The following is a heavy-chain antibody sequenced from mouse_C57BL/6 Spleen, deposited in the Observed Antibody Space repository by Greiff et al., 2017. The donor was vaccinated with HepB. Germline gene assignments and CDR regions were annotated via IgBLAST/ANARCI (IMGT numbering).Heavy chain of an antibody. Sequence: QQSCKASGYTFTSYWMHWVKQRPGQGLEWIGEIDPSDSYTNYNQKFKGKSTLTVDKSSSTAYMQLSSLTSEDSAVYYCATLYYYGSRYFDYWGQGTTLTVSS. CDR2: IDPSDSYT. D-gene: IGHD1-1*01. CDR1: GYTFTSYW. J-gene: IGHJ2*01. V-gene: IGHV1-69*01. CDR3: ATLYYYGSRYFDY.